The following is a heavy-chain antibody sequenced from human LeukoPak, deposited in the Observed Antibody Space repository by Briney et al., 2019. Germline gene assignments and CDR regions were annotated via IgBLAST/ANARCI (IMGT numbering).Heavy chain of an antibody. V-gene: IGHV4-31*03. J-gene: IGHJ6*02. Sequence: SQTLSLTCTVSGGSISSGGYYWSWIRQHPGKGLEWIGYIYYSGSTYYNPSLKSRVTISVDTSKNQFSLKLSSVAAADTAVYYCARDHLYGMDVWGQGTTVTVSS. CDR1: GGSISSGGYY. CDR2: IYYSGST. CDR3: ARDHLYGMDV.